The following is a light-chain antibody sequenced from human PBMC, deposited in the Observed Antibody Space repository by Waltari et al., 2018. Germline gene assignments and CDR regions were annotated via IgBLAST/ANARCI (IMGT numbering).Light chain of an antibody. CDR1: QGISNY. CDR3: QKYNTAPQGLT. J-gene: IGKJ4*01. V-gene: IGKV1-27*01. Sequence: DIQMTQSPSSLSASVGDRVTITCRASQGISNYLAWYQQKPGKVPKLLIYAASTLQSGVPSRFSGSGSGTDFTLTISSLQPEDVATYYCQKYNTAPQGLTFGGGTKVELK. CDR2: AAS.